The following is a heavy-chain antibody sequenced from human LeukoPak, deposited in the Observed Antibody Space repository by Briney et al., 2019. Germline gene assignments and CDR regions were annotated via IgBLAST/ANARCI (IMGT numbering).Heavy chain of an antibody. Sequence: PGGSLRLSCAASGFTSSSYAMHWVRQAPGKGLEWVAVISYDGSNKYYADSVKGRFTISRDNSKNTLYLQMNSLRAEDTAVYYCARTTVTLFPPDYWGQGTLVTVSS. CDR1: GFTSSSYA. J-gene: IGHJ4*02. D-gene: IGHD4-17*01. CDR3: ARTTVTLFPPDY. CDR2: ISYDGSNK. V-gene: IGHV3-30-3*01.